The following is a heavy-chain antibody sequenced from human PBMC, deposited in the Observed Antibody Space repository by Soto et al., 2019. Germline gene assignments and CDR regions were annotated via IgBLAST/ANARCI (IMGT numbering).Heavy chain of an antibody. V-gene: IGHV3-48*01. CDR2: ISSDSASI. J-gene: IGHJ4*02. CDR3: ARGAYLGPLMGSGYFDY. D-gene: IGHD3-3*01. CDR1: GFTFSSYS. Sequence: EVQLVESGGGLVQPGGSLRLSCAASGFTFSSYSMNWVRQAPGKGLEWVSYISSDSASIYYADSVKGRFTISRDNAKTSLCLQMNSLRVEDTAVYYCARGAYLGPLMGSGYFDYWGQGTLVTVSS.